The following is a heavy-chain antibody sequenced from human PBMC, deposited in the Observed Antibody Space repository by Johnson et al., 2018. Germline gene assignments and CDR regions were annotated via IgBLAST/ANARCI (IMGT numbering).Heavy chain of an antibody. J-gene: IGHJ3*02. D-gene: IGHD3-10*01. CDR2: ISTSSSNI. CDR1: GFTFNYFG. CDR3: ARDANYGSGRAFDI. Sequence: VQLVESGGGLVKPGGSLRLSWAASGFTFNYFGMNWVRQAPGKGLEWVSSISTSSSNIYYADSVQGRFTIYRDNAKNSLYLQMNRLRAEDTAVYYFARDANYGSGRAFDIWGQGAVVTVSS. V-gene: IGHV3-21*01.